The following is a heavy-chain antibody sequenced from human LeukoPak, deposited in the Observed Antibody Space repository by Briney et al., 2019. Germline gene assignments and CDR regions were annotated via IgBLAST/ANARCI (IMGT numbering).Heavy chain of an antibody. J-gene: IGHJ4*02. CDR1: GYTFTGYY. CDR3: ARTYYYDSSGPAIFDY. D-gene: IGHD3-22*01. V-gene: IGHV1-2*02. CDR2: INPNSGGT. Sequence: ASVKVSYKASGYTFTGYYMHWVRQAPGQGLEWMGWINPNSGGTNYAQKFQGRVTMTRDTSISTAYMELSRLRSEDTAVYYCARTYYYDSSGPAIFDYWGQGTLVTVSS.